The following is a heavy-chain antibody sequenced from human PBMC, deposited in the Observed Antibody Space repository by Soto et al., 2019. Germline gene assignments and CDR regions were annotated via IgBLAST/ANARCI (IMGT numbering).Heavy chain of an antibody. Sequence: GGSLRLSCAASGFTFSSYGMHWVRQAPGKGLEWVAVIWYDGSNKYYADSVKGRFTISRDNSKNTLYLQMNSLRAEDTAVYYCARDKEYYDFWSGYYYYYYMDVWGKGTTVTVSS. V-gene: IGHV3-33*01. CDR2: IWYDGSNK. J-gene: IGHJ6*03. D-gene: IGHD3-3*01. CDR1: GFTFSSYG. CDR3: ARDKEYYDFWSGYYYYYYMDV.